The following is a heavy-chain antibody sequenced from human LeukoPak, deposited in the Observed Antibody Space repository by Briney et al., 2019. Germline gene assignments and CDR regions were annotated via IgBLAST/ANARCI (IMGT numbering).Heavy chain of an antibody. CDR2: IYSGGST. CDR3: ARDLSVGAKPDLGFDY. J-gene: IGHJ4*02. D-gene: IGHD1-26*01. Sequence: GGSLRLSCTASGFTVSSNYMTWVRQAPGKGLEWVSVIYSGGSTYYADSVKGRFVLSRDNSKNSLYLQMISLRAEDTAVYYCARDLSVGAKPDLGFDYWGQGTLVTVSS. V-gene: IGHV3-66*01. CDR1: GFTVSSNY.